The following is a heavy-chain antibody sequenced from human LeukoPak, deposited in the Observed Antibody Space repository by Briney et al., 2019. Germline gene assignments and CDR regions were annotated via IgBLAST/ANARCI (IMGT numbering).Heavy chain of an antibody. CDR3: ARRRYSSSWDDY. J-gene: IGHJ4*02. Sequence: SETLSLTCTVSGGSISSYYWSWIRQPPGKGLEWIGYIYYSGGTNYNPSLKSRVTISVDTSKNQFSLKLSSVTAADTAVYYCARRRYSSSWDDYWGQGTLVTVSS. CDR2: IYYSGGT. CDR1: GGSISSYY. V-gene: IGHV4-59*08. D-gene: IGHD6-13*01.